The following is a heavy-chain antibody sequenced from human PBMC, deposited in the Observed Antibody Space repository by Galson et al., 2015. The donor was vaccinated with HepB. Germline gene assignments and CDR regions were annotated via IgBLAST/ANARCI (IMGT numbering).Heavy chain of an antibody. D-gene: IGHD3-9*01. J-gene: IGHJ3*02. V-gene: IGHV3-21*01. CDR2: ISSSSSYI. Sequence: SLRLSCAASGFTFSSYSMNWVRQAPGKGLEWVSSISSSSSYIYYADSVKGRFTISRDNAKNSLYLQMYSLRAEDTAVYYCARGGLRYFDWLLYQSEGNDAFDIWGQGTMVTVSS. CDR1: GFTFSSYS. CDR3: ARGGLRYFDWLLYQSEGNDAFDI.